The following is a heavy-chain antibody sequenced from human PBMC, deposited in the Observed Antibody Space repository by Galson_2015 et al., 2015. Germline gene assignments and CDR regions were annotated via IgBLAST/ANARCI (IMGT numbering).Heavy chain of an antibody. CDR3: ARASLGGSYGLDV. D-gene: IGHD3-10*01. V-gene: IGHV3-21*01. Sequence: SVKGRFTISRDNAKNSLSLQMNSVRAEDMAVYYCARASLGGSYGLDVWGQGTTVTVSS. J-gene: IGHJ6*02.